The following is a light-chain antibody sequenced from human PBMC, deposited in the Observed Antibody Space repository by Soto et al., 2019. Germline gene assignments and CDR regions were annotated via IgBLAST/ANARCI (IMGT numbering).Light chain of an antibody. CDR1: QTISNY. V-gene: IGKV1-39*01. CDR2: AAS. Sequence: DIQMTQSPPSLSASVGDRVTITCRASQTISNYLNWYQHKPGKVPTLLIYAASNLQSGVPSRFSGSGSGTDFRLSISSLQPEDFATYYCHQSYIMPWTFGQGTKVDIK. J-gene: IGKJ1*01. CDR3: HQSYIMPWT.